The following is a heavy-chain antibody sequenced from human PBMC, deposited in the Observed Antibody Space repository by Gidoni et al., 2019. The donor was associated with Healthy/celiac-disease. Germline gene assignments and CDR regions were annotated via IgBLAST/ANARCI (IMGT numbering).Heavy chain of an antibody. D-gene: IGHD3-22*01. J-gene: IGHJ4*02. CDR2: IYYSGST. CDR3: ARGFYYYDSSGLHY. Sequence: QVQLQESGPGLVKPSETLSLTCTVSGGSISSYYWSWIRQPPGKGLEWIGYIYYSGSTNYNPSLKSRVTISVDTSKNQFSLKLSSVTAADTAVYYCARGFYYYDSSGLHYWGQGTLVTVSS. V-gene: IGHV4-59*01. CDR1: GGSISSYY.